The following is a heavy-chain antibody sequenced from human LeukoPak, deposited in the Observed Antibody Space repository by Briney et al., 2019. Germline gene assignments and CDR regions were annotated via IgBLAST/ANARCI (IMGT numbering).Heavy chain of an antibody. Sequence: GGSLRLSCTASGFSFSTYSMSWVRQAPGKGLEWVSAVSGSGESTYYADSVKGRFTVSRDNSKNTLYLQMNSLRGEDTAVYYCASRFDYWGQGALVIVTS. CDR1: GFSFSTYS. V-gene: IGHV3-23*01. CDR2: VSGSGEST. CDR3: ASRFDY. J-gene: IGHJ4*02.